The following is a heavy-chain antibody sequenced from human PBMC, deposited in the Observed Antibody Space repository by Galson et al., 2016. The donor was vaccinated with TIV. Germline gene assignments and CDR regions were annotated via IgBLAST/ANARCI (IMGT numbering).Heavy chain of an antibody. D-gene: IGHD4-11*01. V-gene: IGHV1-69*04. CDR1: GGTFSSYG. Sequence: SVKVSCKASGGTFSSYGISWVRQAPGQGPECMGRIIPILGLTNYAQKFQGRVTTTADTSTNIAYMELSSLRSEDTAVYFCAFTMTTITSVDYWGQGTLVTVSS. J-gene: IGHJ4*02. CDR2: IIPILGLT. CDR3: AFTMTTITSVDY.